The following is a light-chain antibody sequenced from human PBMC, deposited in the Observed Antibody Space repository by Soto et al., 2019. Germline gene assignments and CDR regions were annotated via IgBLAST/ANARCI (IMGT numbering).Light chain of an antibody. CDR1: QSVSSN. J-gene: IGKJ3*01. CDR3: QQYNNFFT. V-gene: IGKV3-15*01. Sequence: EIVMTQSPATLSVSPGERATLSCRASQSVSSNLAWYQQKPGQAPRLLIYGASTRATGIPARFSGSGSGTEFTLTISSPQSEDFAVYYWQQYNNFFTFGPGTKVDIK. CDR2: GAS.